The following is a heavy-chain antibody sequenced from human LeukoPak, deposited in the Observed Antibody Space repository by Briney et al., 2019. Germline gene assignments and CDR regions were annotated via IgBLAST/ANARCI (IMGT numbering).Heavy chain of an antibody. CDR2: ISYDGSNK. CDR3: ATAAGTGSYYYYYGMDV. D-gene: IGHD6-13*01. J-gene: IGHJ6*02. CDR1: GFSFNSYP. Sequence: GRSLRLSCAASGFSFNSYPMHWVRQAPGKGLEWVAVISYDGSNKYYADSVKGRFTISRDNSKNTLYLQMNSLRAEDTAVYYCATAAGTGSYYYYYGMDVWGQGTTVTVSS. V-gene: IGHV3-30*04.